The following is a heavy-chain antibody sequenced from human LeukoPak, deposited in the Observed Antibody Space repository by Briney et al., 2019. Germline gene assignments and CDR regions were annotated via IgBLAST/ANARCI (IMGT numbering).Heavy chain of an antibody. Sequence: GGSLRLSCAASGFTFDDYAMHWVRKAPGKGLEWVSLISGDGGSTYYADSVKGRFTISRDSSKNSLYLQMNSLRTEDTALYYCANDYCSSTSCLNYWGQGTLVTVSS. CDR2: ISGDGGST. D-gene: IGHD2-2*01. J-gene: IGHJ4*02. CDR1: GFTFDDYA. V-gene: IGHV3-43*02. CDR3: ANDYCSSTSCLNY.